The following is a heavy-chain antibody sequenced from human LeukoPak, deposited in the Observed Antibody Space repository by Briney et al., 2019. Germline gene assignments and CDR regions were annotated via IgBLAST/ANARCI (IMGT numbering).Heavy chain of an antibody. CDR3: ARSGTSLSLDY. D-gene: IGHD1-7*01. J-gene: IGHJ4*02. CDR2: ISYDGSNK. CDR1: GFTFSSYA. Sequence: GGSLRLSCAASGFTFSSYAMHWVRQAPGKGLEWVAVISYDGSNKYYADSVKGRFTISRDNSKNTLYLQMNSLRAEDTAVYYCARSGTSLSLDYWGQGTLVTVSS. V-gene: IGHV3-30*04.